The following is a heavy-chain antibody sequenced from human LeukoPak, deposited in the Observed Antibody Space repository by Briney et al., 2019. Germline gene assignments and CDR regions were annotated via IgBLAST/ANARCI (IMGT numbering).Heavy chain of an antibody. V-gene: IGHV4-39*01. CDR3: ARQADSSGYGYIDY. Sequence: SETLSLTCTVSGGSVSSSSDSWSWIRQPPGKGLEWIGTISYSGSTYYSPSLKSRVTLLLDTSGNQFSLKLSSVTAADTAVYYCARQADSSGYGYIDYWGQGTLVTVSS. CDR2: ISYSGST. J-gene: IGHJ4*02. D-gene: IGHD3-22*01. CDR1: GGSVSSSSDS.